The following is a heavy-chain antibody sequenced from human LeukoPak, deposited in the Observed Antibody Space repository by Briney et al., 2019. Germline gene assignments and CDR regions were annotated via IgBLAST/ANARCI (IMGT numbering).Heavy chain of an antibody. D-gene: IGHD1-26*01. CDR2: IYPGDSHT. CDR3: ARHLTGSYSGYYFDY. J-gene: IGHJ4*02. CDR1: GYSFSSYW. Sequence: PGESLKISCKGSGYSFSSYWIGWVRQMPGKGLEWMGVIYPGDSHTRYSQSFQGQVTISADKSINTAFLQWSSLEASDTAMYYCARHLTGSYSGYYFDYWGQGTLVTVSS. V-gene: IGHV5-51*01.